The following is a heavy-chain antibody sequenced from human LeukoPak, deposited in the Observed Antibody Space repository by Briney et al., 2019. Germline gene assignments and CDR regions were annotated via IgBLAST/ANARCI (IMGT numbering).Heavy chain of an antibody. D-gene: IGHD6-19*01. Sequence: GGSLRLSCAASGFSISSYWMTWVRQAPGKGLEWVANIKEDGSTTHYGDSVKGRFTITRDNAKNSLYLHMKSLRVEDSALYYCAREAGDSSGWSDWGQGTLVTVSS. CDR2: IKEDGSTT. J-gene: IGHJ4*02. V-gene: IGHV3-7*01. CDR3: AREAGDSSGWSD. CDR1: GFSISSYW.